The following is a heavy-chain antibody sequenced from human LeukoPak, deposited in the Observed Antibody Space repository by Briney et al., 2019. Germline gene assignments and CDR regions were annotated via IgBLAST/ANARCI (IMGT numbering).Heavy chain of an antibody. V-gene: IGHV3-23*01. CDR1: GFTFSSYA. Sequence: GGSLRLSCAASGFTFSSYAMSWVRQAPGKGLEWVSAISGSGGSTYYADSVKGRFTISRDNSKNTLYLQLNSLRAEDTAVYYCAKVSITMVRGALDYWGQGTLVTVSS. D-gene: IGHD3-10*01. CDR3: AKVSITMVRGALDY. J-gene: IGHJ4*02. CDR2: ISGSGGST.